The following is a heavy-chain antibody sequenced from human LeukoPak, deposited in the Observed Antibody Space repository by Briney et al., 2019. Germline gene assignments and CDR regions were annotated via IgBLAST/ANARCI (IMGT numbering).Heavy chain of an antibody. CDR3: AKDQSKRRGSYSPYFDY. D-gene: IGHD1-26*01. Sequence: PGGSLRLSCAASGFTFSSYGMHWVRQAPGKGLEWVAFIRYDGSNKYYADSVKGRFTISRDNSKNTLYLQMNSLRAEDTAVYYCAKDQSKRRGSYSPYFDYWGQGTLVTVSS. CDR2: IRYDGSNK. CDR1: GFTFSSYG. J-gene: IGHJ4*02. V-gene: IGHV3-30*02.